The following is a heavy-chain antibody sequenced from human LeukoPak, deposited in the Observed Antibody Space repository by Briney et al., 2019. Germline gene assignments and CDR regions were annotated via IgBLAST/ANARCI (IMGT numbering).Heavy chain of an antibody. J-gene: IGHJ4*02. V-gene: IGHV4-39*07. CDR2: IYYSGST. CDR3: ARFLSPSLLWFGELSDFDY. Sequence: SETLSLTCTVSGGSISSSSYYWGWIRQPPGKGLEWIGSIYYSGSTYYNPSLKSRVTISVDTSKNQFSLKLSSVTAADTAVYYCARFLSPSLLWFGELSDFDYWGQGTLVTVSS. D-gene: IGHD3-10*01. CDR1: GGSISSSSYY.